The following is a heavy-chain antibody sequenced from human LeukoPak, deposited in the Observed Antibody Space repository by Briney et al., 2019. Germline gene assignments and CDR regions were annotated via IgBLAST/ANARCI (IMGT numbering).Heavy chain of an antibody. J-gene: IGHJ4*02. CDR3: ARVPYSSAWYLDY. Sequence: PGRSLRLSCAASGFTFSSYAMHWVRQAPGKGLEWVAVIWYDGSNENYADSVKGRLTISRDNSKNTLFLQMNSLRAEDTAVYYCARVPYSSAWYLDYWGQGTLVTVSS. V-gene: IGHV3-33*01. CDR2: IWYDGSNE. CDR1: GFTFSSYA. D-gene: IGHD6-19*01.